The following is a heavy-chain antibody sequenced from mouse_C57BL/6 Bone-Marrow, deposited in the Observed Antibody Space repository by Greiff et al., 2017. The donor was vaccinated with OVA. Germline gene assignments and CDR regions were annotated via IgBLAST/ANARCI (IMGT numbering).Heavy chain of an antibody. Sequence: VQLQQPGAELVRPGSSVKLSCKASGYTFTSYWMHWVKQRPIQGLEWIGNIDPSDSETHYNQKFKDKATLTVDKSSSTAYMQLSILTSEDSAVYYCARFYYYGSPWYFDVWGTGTTVTVSS. J-gene: IGHJ1*03. CDR3: ARFYYYGSPWYFDV. V-gene: IGHV1-52*01. CDR1: GYTFTSYW. CDR2: IDPSDSET. D-gene: IGHD1-1*01.